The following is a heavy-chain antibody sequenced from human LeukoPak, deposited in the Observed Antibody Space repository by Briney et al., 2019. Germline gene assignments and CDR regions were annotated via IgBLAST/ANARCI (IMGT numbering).Heavy chain of an antibody. J-gene: IGHJ4*02. CDR3: ASHTVTRRSAVDY. D-gene: IGHD4-17*01. Sequence: PSETLSLTCAVYGGSFSGYYWSWIRQPPGKGLEWIGEINHSGSTNYNPSLKSRVNISVDTSKNQFSLKLTSVTAADTAVYYCASHTVTRRSAVDYWGQGTLVNVSS. CDR1: GGSFSGYY. V-gene: IGHV4-34*01. CDR2: INHSGST.